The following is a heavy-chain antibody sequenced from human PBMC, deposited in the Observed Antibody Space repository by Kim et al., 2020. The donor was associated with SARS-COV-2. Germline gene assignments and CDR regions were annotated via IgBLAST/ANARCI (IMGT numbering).Heavy chain of an antibody. D-gene: IGHD3-16*01. CDR2: INPNTGVT. CDR3: ARGGGKWNFDY. CDR1: GYTFIGYY. Sequence: ASVKVSCKASGYTFIGYYMYWVRQARGQGLEWMGRINPNTGVTNNAQKFQGRVTMTRDTSISTVYMELRTLRSDDTAVYHCARGGGKWNFDYWGQGTLVT. V-gene: IGHV1-2*06. J-gene: IGHJ4*02.